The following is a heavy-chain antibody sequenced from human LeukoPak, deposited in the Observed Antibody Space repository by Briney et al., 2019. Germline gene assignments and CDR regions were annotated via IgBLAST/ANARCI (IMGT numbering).Heavy chain of an antibody. D-gene: IGHD6-19*01. V-gene: IGHV3-48*04. CDR1: GLTFSSYG. CDR3: ARDRYSSGWFRTERYFDL. CDR2: ISSSGSTI. J-gene: IGHJ2*01. Sequence: GGSLRLSCAASGLTFSSYGMHWVRQAPGKGLEWVSYISSSGSTIYYADSVKGRFTISRDNAKNSLYLQMNSLRAEDTAVYYCARDRYSSGWFRTERYFDLWGRGTLVTVSS.